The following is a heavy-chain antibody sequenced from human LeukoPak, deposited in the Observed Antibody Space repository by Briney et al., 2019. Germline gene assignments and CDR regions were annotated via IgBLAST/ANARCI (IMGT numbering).Heavy chain of an antibody. CDR3: VSWAGGNSDVASFDY. CDR2: ITHKSGAT. D-gene: IGHD2-21*01. Sequence: ASVKVSCKASGYTFTDYYIHWVRQAPGQEFEWMGWITHKSGATKSAQKFQGRVTLTRDTSIRTVYMELSNLISGDTATYYCVSWAGGNSDVASFDYWGQGTLVTVSS. J-gene: IGHJ4*02. V-gene: IGHV1-2*02. CDR1: GYTFTDYY.